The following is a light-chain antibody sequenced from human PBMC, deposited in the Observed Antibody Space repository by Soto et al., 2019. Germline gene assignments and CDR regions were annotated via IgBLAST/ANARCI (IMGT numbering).Light chain of an antibody. CDR3: TSYTSSSTPV. CDR1: SSDVGVYNY. CDR2: EVN. V-gene: IGLV2-14*01. J-gene: IGLJ1*01. Sequence: QSALTQPASVSGSPGQSITISCTETSSDVGVYNYVSWYQQHPGKAPKLMIYEVNNRPSGVSNRFSGSKSGNTASLTISGLQAEDEADYYCTSYTSSSTPVFGTGTKLAVL.